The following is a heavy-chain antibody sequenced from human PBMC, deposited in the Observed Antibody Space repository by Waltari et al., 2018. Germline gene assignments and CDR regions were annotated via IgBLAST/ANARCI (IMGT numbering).Heavy chain of an antibody. D-gene: IGHD4-17*01. CDR3: ARDFSDYGDYERDY. CDR1: GFTFSSYS. J-gene: IGHJ4*02. Sequence: EVQLVESGGGLVKPGGSLRLSCAASGFTFSSYSMNWVRQAPGKGLEWVSSISSSSSYIYYADAVKGRFTISRDNAKNSLYLQMNSLRAEDTAVYYCARDFSDYGDYERDYWGQGTLVTVSS. V-gene: IGHV3-21*01. CDR2: ISSSSSYI.